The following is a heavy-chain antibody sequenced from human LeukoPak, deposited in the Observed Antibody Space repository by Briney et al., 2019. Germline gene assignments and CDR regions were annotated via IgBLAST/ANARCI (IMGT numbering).Heavy chain of an antibody. J-gene: IGHJ5*02. CDR2: IYYSGST. V-gene: IGHV4-59*01. Sequence: TSETLSLTCTVSGGSISSYYWSWIRQPPGKGLEWIGYIYYSGSTNYNPSLKSRVTISVDTSKNQFSLKLSSVTAADTAVYYRARGRFDPWGQGTLVTVSS. CDR3: ARGRFDP. CDR1: GGSISSYY.